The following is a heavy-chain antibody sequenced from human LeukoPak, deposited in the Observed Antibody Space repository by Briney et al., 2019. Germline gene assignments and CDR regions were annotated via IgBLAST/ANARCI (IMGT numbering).Heavy chain of an antibody. Sequence: SETLSLTCAVSGGSLSGYYWTWIRQPPGKGLEWIGEINHSGSTNYNPSLKSRVTISVDTSRKQFFLRLSSVTAADTAVYYCARKARSYSTTWQTRGGNWFDPWGQGTLVTVSS. V-gene: IGHV4-34*01. D-gene: IGHD6-13*01. J-gene: IGHJ5*02. CDR2: INHSGST. CDR3: ARKARSYSTTWQTRGGNWFDP. CDR1: GGSLSGYY.